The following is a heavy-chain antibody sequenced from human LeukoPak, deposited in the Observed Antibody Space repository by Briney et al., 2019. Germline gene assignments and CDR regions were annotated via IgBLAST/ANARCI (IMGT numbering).Heavy chain of an antibody. CDR3: ARDSHWFDP. J-gene: IGHJ5*02. CDR1: GYTFTSYA. V-gene: IGHV7-4-1*02. CDR2: ININTGNP. Sequence: ASVTVSCKASGYTFTSYAMNWVRQAPGQGIEWMGWININTGNPTYAQGFTGRFVFSLDTSVSTAYLQISSLKAEDTAVYYCARDSHWFDPWGQGTLVTVSS.